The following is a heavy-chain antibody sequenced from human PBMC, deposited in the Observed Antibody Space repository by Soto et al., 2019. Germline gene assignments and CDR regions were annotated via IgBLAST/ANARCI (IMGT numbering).Heavy chain of an antibody. CDR2: ISASGPSI. CDR3: AKENRDCYWCGEH. J-gene: IGHJ4*02. V-gene: IGHV3-23*01. D-gene: IGHD2-21*02. CDR1: GFTFGDYA. Sequence: EVRLLESGGGLMQPGGSLRLSCAASGFTFGDYAMSWVRQAPGKGLEWVSTISASGPSIYYADSVKGRFTISRDNSRSTLYLQMNSLSADDTALYYCAKENRDCYWCGEHWGQGTLVTVSS.